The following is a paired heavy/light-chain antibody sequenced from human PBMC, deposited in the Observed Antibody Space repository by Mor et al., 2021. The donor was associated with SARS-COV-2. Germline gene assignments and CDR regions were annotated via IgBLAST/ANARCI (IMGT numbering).Heavy chain of an antibody. J-gene: IGHJ5*02. Sequence: EVQLVESGGGLVQPGGSLRLSCAASGFTLSNYWMHWVRQAPGKGLVWVSRINRDGSSTNYADSVKGRFTISRDNAKNTLYLQMNTLRAEDTAVYYCARGDGGNLLGWFDPWGQGTLVTVSS. CDR3: ARGDGGNLLGWFDP. V-gene: IGHV3-74*01. CDR2: INRDGSST. D-gene: IGHD2-21*02. CDR1: GFTLSNYW.
Light chain of an antibody. CDR2: WAS. Sequence: DIVMTQSPDSLAVSLGERATINCKSSQSVLYSSNNKNYLAWYQQKPGQPPKLLIYWASTRESGVPDRFSGSGSGTDFTLTISSLQAEDVAVYYCQQYYSIPYTFGQGTKLEIK. J-gene: IGKJ2*01. V-gene: IGKV4-1*01. CDR1: QSVLYSSNNKNY. CDR3: QQYYSIPYT.